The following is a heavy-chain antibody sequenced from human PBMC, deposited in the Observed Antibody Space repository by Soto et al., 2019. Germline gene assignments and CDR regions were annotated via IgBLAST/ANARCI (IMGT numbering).Heavy chain of an antibody. D-gene: IGHD3-3*01. Sequence: GGSLRLSCAPSGFTFTSYAISWVRQAPGKGLEWVSAISVSGGSAYYEDTVKDRYTITRNNSQQTLNQKMNSQRVEDTAVFYCANQDYDFWSGYPTPLLISGVYVWGKGT. V-gene: IGHV3-23*01. CDR2: ISVSGGSA. CDR3: ANQDYDFWSGYPTPLLISGVYV. CDR1: GFTFTSYA. J-gene: IGHJ6*03.